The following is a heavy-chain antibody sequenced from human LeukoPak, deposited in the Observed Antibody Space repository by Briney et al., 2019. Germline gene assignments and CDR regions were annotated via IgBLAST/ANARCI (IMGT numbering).Heavy chain of an antibody. Sequence: ASVKVSCKASGYTFTGYYMHWVRQAPGQGLEWMGWINPNSGGTNYAQKFQGRVTMTRDTSISTAYMELSRLRSDDTAVYYCAGVAVEIWFGEFTAFDYWGQGTLVTVSS. D-gene: IGHD3-10*01. J-gene: IGHJ4*02. CDR1: GYTFTGYY. V-gene: IGHV1-2*02. CDR3: AGVAVEIWFGEFTAFDY. CDR2: INPNSGGT.